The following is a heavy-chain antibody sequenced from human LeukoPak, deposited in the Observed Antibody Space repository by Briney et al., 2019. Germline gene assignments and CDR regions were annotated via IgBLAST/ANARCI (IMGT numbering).Heavy chain of an antibody. V-gene: IGHV4-59*01. Sequence: PSETLSLTCSVSGGSISSYYWSWIRQPPGKGLKWIWYIYYSGSTNYNPSLKSRVTISVDTSKNKFSLKLSSVTAADTAVYYCARVYYSSSYDYWYFDLWGRGTLVTVSS. CDR3: ARVYYSSSYDYWYFDL. CDR2: IYYSGST. J-gene: IGHJ2*01. D-gene: IGHD6-13*01. CDR1: GGSISSYY.